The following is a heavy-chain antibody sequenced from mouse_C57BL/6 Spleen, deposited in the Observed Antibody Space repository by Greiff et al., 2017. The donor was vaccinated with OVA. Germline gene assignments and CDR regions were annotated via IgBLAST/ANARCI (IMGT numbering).Heavy chain of an antibody. Sequence: EVKLVDSGGGLVKPGGSLKLSCAASGFTFSDYGMHWVRQAPEKGLEWVAYISSGSSTIYYADTVKGRFTISRDNAKNTLFLQMTSLRSEDTAMYYCARYDYLYAMDYWGQGTSVTVSS. CDR2: ISSGSSTI. J-gene: IGHJ4*01. CDR3: ARYDYLYAMDY. CDR1: GFTFSDYG. V-gene: IGHV5-17*01. D-gene: IGHD2-4*01.